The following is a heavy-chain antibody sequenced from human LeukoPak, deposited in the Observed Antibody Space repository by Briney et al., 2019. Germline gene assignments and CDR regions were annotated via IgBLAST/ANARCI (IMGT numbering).Heavy chain of an antibody. CDR2: ISYSGST. CDR1: GGSISSHY. J-gene: IGHJ4*02. Sequence: SETLSLTCTVSGGSISSHYWSWIRQPPGKGLECIGYISYSGSTNYNPSLKSRVTISIDTSKNQFSLNLRSVSAADTAVYYCARRAAGTLDDWGQGTLVTVSS. CDR3: ARRAAGTLDD. V-gene: IGHV4-59*08. D-gene: IGHD6-13*01.